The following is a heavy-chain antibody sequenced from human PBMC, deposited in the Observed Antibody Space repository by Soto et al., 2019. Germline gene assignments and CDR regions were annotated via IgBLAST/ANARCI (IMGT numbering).Heavy chain of an antibody. Sequence: QVQLVESGGGAVQPGRSLRLSCAASGFTFDSHGMHWVRQAPGKGLEWVAVISSDGNNTYYADSVKGRFTISRDNFNXXXXXXXXXXXXEXTAVYYCXXDLLPNTVTTCGSWGQGTLVTVSS. CDR1: GFTFDSHG. V-gene: IGHV3-30*03. CDR3: XXDLLPNTVTTCGS. CDR2: ISSDGNNT. D-gene: IGHD4-17*01. J-gene: IGHJ5*02.